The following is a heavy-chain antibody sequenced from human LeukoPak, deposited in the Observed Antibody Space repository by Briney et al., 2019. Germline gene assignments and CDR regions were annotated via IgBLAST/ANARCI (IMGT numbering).Heavy chain of an antibody. Sequence: PGGSLRLSCAASGFTFSSYSMNWVRQAPGKGLEWVSYISSSSSTIYYADSVKGRFTISRDNAKNSLYLQMNSLRAEDTAVYYCARDPSGTTVTKQTLWYWGQGTLVTVSS. CDR3: ARDPSGTTVTKQTLWY. V-gene: IGHV3-48*01. CDR1: GFTFSSYS. D-gene: IGHD4-11*01. CDR2: ISSSSSTI. J-gene: IGHJ4*02.